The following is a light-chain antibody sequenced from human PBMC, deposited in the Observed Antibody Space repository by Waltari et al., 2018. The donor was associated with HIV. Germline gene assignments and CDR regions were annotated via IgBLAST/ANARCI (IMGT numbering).Light chain of an antibody. CDR3: QQTFNIPLT. CDR1: QSIGVI. J-gene: IGKJ3*01. V-gene: IGKV1-39*01. CDR2: GAS. Sequence: DIQMTQSPSSLSASVGDRFTITCRASQSIGVILNWYRQKQGKAPELLIYGASNLQSGLPPRFSGSGSGTDFTLTISSLQPEDFATYYCQQTFNIPLTFGPGTKVDI.